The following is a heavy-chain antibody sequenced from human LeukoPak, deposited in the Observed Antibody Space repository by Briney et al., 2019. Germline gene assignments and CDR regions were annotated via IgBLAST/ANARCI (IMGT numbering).Heavy chain of an antibody. CDR2: IYYSGST. D-gene: IGHD3-16*01. Sequence: PSETLSLTCTVSGGSISSGDYYWSWIRQPPGKGLEWIGYIYYSGSTYYNPSLKSRVTISVDTSKNQFSLKLSSVTAADTAVYYCARDGAPTWAFDIWGQGTMVTVSS. J-gene: IGHJ3*02. CDR1: GGSISSGDYY. V-gene: IGHV4-30-4*08. CDR3: ARDGAPTWAFDI.